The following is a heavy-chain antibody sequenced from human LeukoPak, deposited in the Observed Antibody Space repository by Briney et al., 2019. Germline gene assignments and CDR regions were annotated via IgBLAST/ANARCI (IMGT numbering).Heavy chain of an antibody. Sequence: GGSLRLSCAASEFTFTTYGMHWVRQAPGKGLEWVAIVWHDGNNKYYADSVRGRFTISRDNSKNTLYLEMNSLRAEDTAVYYCARDGAYSYTYWGQGTLVIVSS. CDR1: EFTFTTYG. D-gene: IGHD5-18*01. J-gene: IGHJ4*02. V-gene: IGHV3-33*01. CDR3: ARDGAYSYTY. CDR2: VWHDGNNK.